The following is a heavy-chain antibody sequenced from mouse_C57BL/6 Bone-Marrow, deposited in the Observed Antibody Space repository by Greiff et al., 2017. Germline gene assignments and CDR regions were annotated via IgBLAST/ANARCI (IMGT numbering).Heavy chain of an antibody. D-gene: IGHD4-1*01. Sequence: QVQLQQSGAELAKPGASVKLSCKASGYTFTSYWMHWVKQRPGQGLEWIGYINPSSGYTKYNQKFKDKATLTADQSSSTAYMQLSSLTYEDSAVYYCARIWDGAMDYWGQGTSVTVSS. V-gene: IGHV1-7*01. CDR2: INPSSGYT. J-gene: IGHJ4*01. CDR1: GYTFTSYW. CDR3: ARIWDGAMDY.